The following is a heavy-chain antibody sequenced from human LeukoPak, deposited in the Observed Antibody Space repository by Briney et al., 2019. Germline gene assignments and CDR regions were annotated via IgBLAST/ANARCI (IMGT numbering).Heavy chain of an antibody. D-gene: IGHD4-11*01. J-gene: IGHJ4*02. CDR3: AADYTNYEFFDY. CDR2: MNPNSGNT. V-gene: IGHV1-8*01. CDR1: GYTFTSYD. Sequence: ASVKVSCKASGYTFTSYDINWVRQATGQGLEWMGWMNPNSGNTGYAQKFQGRVTMTRNTSISTAYMELSRLRSDDTAVYYCAADYTNYEFFDYWGQGTLVTVSS.